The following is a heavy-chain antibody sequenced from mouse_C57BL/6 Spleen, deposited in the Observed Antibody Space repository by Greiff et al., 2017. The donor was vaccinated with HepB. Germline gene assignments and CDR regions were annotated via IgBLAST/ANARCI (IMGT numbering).Heavy chain of an antibody. V-gene: IGHV1-15*01. CDR2: IDPETGGT. D-gene: IGHD1-1*01. J-gene: IGHJ3*01. Sequence: VQLQQSGAELVRPGASVTLSCKASGYTFTDYEMHWVKQTPVHGLEWIGAIDPETGGTAYNQKFKGKAILTADKSSSTAYMELRSLTYEDSAVYYCTREGYYGFAYWGQGTLVTVSA. CDR3: TREGYYGFAY. CDR1: GYTFTDYE.